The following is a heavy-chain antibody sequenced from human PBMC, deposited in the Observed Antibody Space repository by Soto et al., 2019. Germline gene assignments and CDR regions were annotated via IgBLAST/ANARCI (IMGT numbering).Heavy chain of an antibody. V-gene: IGHV1-69*02. D-gene: IGHD5-12*01. CDR2: IIPILGIA. J-gene: IGHJ6*03. Sequence: ASVNVSCKASGGTFSSYTISWVRQAPGQGLEWMGRIIPILGIANYAQKFQGRVTITADKSTSTAYMELSSLRSEDTAVYYCATSEIVATIEGSYYYYYMDVWGKGTTVTVSS. CDR1: GGTFSSYT. CDR3: ATSEIVATIEGSYYYYYMDV.